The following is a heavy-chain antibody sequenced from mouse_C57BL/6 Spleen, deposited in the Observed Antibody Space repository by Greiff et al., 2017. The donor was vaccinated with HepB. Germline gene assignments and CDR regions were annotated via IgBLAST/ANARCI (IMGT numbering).Heavy chain of an antibody. CDR1: GYTFTSYW. J-gene: IGHJ2*01. Sequence: LQQPGAELVRPGTSVKLSCKASGYTFTSYWMHWVKQRPGQGLEWIGVIDPSDSYTNYNQKFKGKATLTVDTSSSTAYMQLSSLTSEDSAVYYCARGDSSGYYFDYWGQGTTLTVSS. V-gene: IGHV1-59*01. CDR2: IDPSDSYT. CDR3: ARGDSSGYYFDY. D-gene: IGHD3-2*02.